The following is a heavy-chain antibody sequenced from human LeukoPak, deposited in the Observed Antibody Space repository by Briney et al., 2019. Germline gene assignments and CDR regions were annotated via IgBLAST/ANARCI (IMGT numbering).Heavy chain of an antibody. D-gene: IGHD3-3*01. J-gene: IGHJ4*02. CDR1: GFTFSSYA. CDR3: AKDPYDFWSGYKGGFDY. CDR2: LSGSGGST. V-gene: IGHV3-23*01. Sequence: PGGSLRLSCAASGFTFSSYAMSWVRQAPGKGLEWVSALSGSGGSTYYADSVKGRFTISRDNSKNTLYLQMNSLRAEDTAVYYCAKDPYDFWSGYKGGFDYWGQGTLVTVSS.